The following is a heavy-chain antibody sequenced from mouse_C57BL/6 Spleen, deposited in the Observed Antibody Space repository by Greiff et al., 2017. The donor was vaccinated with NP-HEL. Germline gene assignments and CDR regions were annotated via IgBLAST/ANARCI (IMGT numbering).Heavy chain of an antibody. J-gene: IGHJ1*03. CDR3: ASYSTVVARDWYSDV. CDR2: IRYKANGYTT. V-gene: IGHV7-3*01. D-gene: IGHD1-1*01. CDR1: GFTFTDYY. Sequence: EVKLMESGGGLVQPGGSLSLSCAASGFTFTDYYMRWVRQPPGKALEWLGCIRYKANGYTTEYSASVKGRFTISREKSQSILYLQMNALRAEDSATDYGASYSTVVARDWYSDVWGTGTTVTVSS.